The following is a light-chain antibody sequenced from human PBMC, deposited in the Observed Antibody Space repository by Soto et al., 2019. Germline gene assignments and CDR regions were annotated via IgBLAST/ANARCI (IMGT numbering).Light chain of an antibody. J-gene: IGKJ2*01. CDR1: ESISRAY. CDR2: GAS. V-gene: IGKV3-20*01. Sequence: EIVLTQSPGTLSLSPGQRATLSCRASESISRAYLAWYQQRLGQAPRLLIYGASSGATGIPDRFSGSGSGTDFTVTISRLEPEDFAIYYCQQYGGVPYTFGQGTKLEIK. CDR3: QQYGGVPYT.